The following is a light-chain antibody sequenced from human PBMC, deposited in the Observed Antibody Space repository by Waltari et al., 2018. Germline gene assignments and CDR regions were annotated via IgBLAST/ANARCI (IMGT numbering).Light chain of an antibody. CDR2: DGH. CDR1: VGSYIL. V-gene: IGLV2-23*01. CDR3: CSYSVRNSLWM. J-gene: IGLJ3*02. Sequence: QSALTQPASVSGSPGQSITISCTDVGSYILVSWYQHHPGKAPRLIIFDGHNRPSGVCVRFAGSKPGSMASLTISGLQAEDEADYYCCSYSVRNSLWMFGGRTKVIVL.